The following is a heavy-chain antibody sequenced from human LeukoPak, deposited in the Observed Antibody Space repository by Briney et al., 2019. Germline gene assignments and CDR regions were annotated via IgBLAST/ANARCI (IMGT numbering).Heavy chain of an antibody. CDR1: GYSFTSYW. D-gene: IGHD5-12*01. J-gene: IGHJ4*02. V-gene: IGHV5-51*01. CDR3: ARPHSGYSVDY. CDR2: IYPGDSDT. Sequence: GESLKISCKGSGYSFTSYWIGWGREMRGKGLGWMGIIYPGDSDTRYSPSFQGQVTISADKSISTAYLQWSSLKASDTDMYYCARPHSGYSVDYWGQGTLVTVSS.